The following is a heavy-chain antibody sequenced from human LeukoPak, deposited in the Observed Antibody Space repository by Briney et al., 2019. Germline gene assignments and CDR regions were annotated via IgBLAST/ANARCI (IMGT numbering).Heavy chain of an antibody. CDR3: AKDIRVNSYGMDV. Sequence: GGSLRLSCAASGFTFDDYAMHWVRQAPGKGLEWVSGISWNSGSIGYADSVKGRFTISRDNAKNSLYLQMNSLRAEDTALYYCAKDIRVNSYGMDVWGQGTTVTVSS. CDR1: GFTFDDYA. CDR2: ISWNSGSI. V-gene: IGHV3-9*01. D-gene: IGHD2/OR15-2a*01. J-gene: IGHJ6*02.